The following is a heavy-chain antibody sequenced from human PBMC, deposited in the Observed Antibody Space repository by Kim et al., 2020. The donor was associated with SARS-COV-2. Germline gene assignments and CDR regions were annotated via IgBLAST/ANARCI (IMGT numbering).Heavy chain of an antibody. J-gene: IGHJ6*02. CDR3: AGGGTSYFYGMGV. V-gene: IGHV3-66*01. D-gene: IGHD3-16*01. CDR2: IYSGGGT. CDR1: GFTVSRNY. Sequence: GGSLRLSCATSGFTVSRNYMSWVRQAPGKGLDWVAVIYSGGGTYYDDSVKDRFTISRDIFKNTLYLQMNSLGGDDTAVYYCAGGGTSYFYGMGVWGQGTTVIVSS.